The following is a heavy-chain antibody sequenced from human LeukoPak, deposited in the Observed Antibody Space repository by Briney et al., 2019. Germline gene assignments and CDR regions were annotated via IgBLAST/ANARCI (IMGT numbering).Heavy chain of an antibody. CDR1: GFTFSSYG. D-gene: IGHD3-10*01. CDR2: IRYDGSNK. J-gene: IGHJ4*02. Sequence: GGSLRLSCAASGFTFSSYGMHWVRQAPGKGLEWVAFIRYDGSNKYYADSVKGRFTISRDNSKNTLYLQMNSLRAEDTAVYYCAKDHYYGPGSLGDWGQGTLVTVSS. V-gene: IGHV3-30*02. CDR3: AKDHYYGPGSLGD.